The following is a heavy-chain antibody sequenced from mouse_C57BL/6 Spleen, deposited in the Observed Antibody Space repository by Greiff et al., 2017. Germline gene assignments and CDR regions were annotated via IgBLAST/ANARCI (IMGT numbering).Heavy chain of an antibody. J-gene: IGHJ4*01. CDR3: TRRGYPYYYAMDY. CDR1: GFTFSDAW. V-gene: IGHV6-6*01. CDR2: IRNKANNHAT. Sequence: EVNVVESGGGLVQPGGSMKLSCAASGFTFSDAWMDWVRQSPEKGLEWVAEIRNKANNHATYYAESVKGRFTISRDDSKSSVYLQMNSLRAEDTGIYYCTRRGYPYYYAMDYWGQGTSVTVSS. D-gene: IGHD2-2*01.